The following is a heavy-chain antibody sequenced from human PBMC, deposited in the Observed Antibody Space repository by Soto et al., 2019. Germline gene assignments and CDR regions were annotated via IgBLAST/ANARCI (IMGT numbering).Heavy chain of an antibody. D-gene: IGHD3-16*02. CDR2: ISAYNGNT. Sequence: QVQLVQSGAEVKKPGASVKVSCKASGYTFTSYGISWVRQAPGQGLEWMGWISAYNGNTNYAQKLQGRVTMTTNTSTRTAYMELRSLRSDDTAVYYCARVYGGVFGPYYYYYGMDVWGQGTTVTVSS. J-gene: IGHJ6*02. V-gene: IGHV1-18*01. CDR3: ARVYGGVFGPYYYYYGMDV. CDR1: GYTFTSYG.